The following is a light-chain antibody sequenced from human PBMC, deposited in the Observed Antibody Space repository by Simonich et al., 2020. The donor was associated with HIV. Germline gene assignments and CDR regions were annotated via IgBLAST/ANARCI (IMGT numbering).Light chain of an antibody. Sequence: DIVMTQSPDSLAVSLGERATINCKSSQSVLYNSNNKNYLVWYQQKPGQPPKLLIYWASTRESGVPDRFSGSWSGTDFTLTISSLQAEDVAVYYCQQYYSTPRTFGQGTKVEIK. V-gene: IGKV4-1*01. CDR1: QSVLYNSNNKNY. CDR3: QQYYSTPRT. J-gene: IGKJ1*01. CDR2: WAS.